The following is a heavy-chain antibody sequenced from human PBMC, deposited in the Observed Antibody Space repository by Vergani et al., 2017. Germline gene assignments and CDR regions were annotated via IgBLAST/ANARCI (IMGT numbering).Heavy chain of an antibody. J-gene: IGHJ6*03. CDR2: ISAYNGNT. CDR1: GYTFTSYG. CDR3: ARDSAGTTLQYYYYYYYMDV. V-gene: IGHV1-18*01. D-gene: IGHD1-7*01. Sequence: QVQLVQSGAEVKKPGASVKVSCKASGYTFTSYGISWVRQAPGQGLEWMGWISAYNGNTNYAQKLQGRVTMTTDTSTSTAYMELRSLRSDDTAVYYCARDSAGTTLQYYYYYYYMDVWGKGTTVTVSS.